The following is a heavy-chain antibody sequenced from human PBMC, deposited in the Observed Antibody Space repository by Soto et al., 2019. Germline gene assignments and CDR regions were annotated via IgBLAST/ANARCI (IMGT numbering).Heavy chain of an antibody. CDR2: IYYSGST. CDR1: GGSISSGGYY. CDR3: ARDFLRWGGWYVNDY. D-gene: IGHD6-19*01. J-gene: IGHJ4*02. Sequence: QVQLQESGPGLVKPSQTLSLTCTVSGGSISSGGYYWSWIRQHPGKGLEWIGYIYYSGSTYYNPSLKDRVTISVDTSKNHFSLKLSAVTAADTAVYYCARDFLRWGGWYVNDYWGQGTLVTVSS. V-gene: IGHV4-31*03.